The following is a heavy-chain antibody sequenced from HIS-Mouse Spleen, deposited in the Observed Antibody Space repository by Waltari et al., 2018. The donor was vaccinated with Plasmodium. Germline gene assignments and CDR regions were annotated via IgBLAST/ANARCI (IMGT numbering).Heavy chain of an antibody. Sequence: AASGFTFSSYTMNWVRQAPGKGLEWVSSISSSSSYIYYADSVKGRFTISRDNAKNSLYLQMNSLRAEDTAVYYCARDPPLSITGDLDAFDIWGQGTMVTVSS. J-gene: IGHJ3*02. V-gene: IGHV3-21*01. D-gene: IGHD7-27*01. CDR1: GFTFSSYT. CDR2: ISSSSSYI. CDR3: ARDPPLSITGDLDAFDI.